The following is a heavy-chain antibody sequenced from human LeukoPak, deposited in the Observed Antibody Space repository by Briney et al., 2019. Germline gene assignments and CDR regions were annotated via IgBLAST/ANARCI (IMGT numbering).Heavy chain of an antibody. D-gene: IGHD3-22*01. Sequence: PGGSLRLSCAASGFTFDDYAMHWVRQAPGKGLEWVSLISWDGGSTYYADSVKGRFTISRDNSKNSLYLQMNSLRAEDTALYYCAKGGGHYDSSGYYLPDYWGQGTLVTVSS. CDR3: AKGGGHYDSSGYYLPDY. J-gene: IGHJ4*02. V-gene: IGHV3-43D*03. CDR2: ISWDGGST. CDR1: GFTFDDYA.